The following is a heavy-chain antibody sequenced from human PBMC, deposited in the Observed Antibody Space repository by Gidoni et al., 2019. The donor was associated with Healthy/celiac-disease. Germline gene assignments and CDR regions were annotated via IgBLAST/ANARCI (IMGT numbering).Heavy chain of an antibody. CDR2: IRYDGSNK. D-gene: IGHD4-17*01. V-gene: IGHV3-30*02. J-gene: IGHJ4*02. Sequence: QVQLVESGGGVVQPGGSLRRSCAASGFTFSSYGMHWVRQAPGKGLEWVAFIRYDGSNKYYADSVKGRFTISRDNSKNTLYLQMNSLRAEDTAVYYCAKVDYGDYAYWGQGTLVTVSS. CDR1: GFTFSSYG. CDR3: AKVDYGDYAY.